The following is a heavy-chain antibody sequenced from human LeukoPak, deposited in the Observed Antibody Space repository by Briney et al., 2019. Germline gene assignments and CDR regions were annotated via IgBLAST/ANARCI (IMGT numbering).Heavy chain of an antibody. CDR1: GFTFSSYE. V-gene: IGHV3-48*03. CDR3: ARDGTPSQGSGWVYMDV. D-gene: IGHD6-25*01. Sequence: GGLRLSCAASGFTFSSYEMNWVRQAPGKGLEWISYISASGTLTHYADSVEGRFTISRDNAKNSLYLQVNSLRGEDTAVYYCARDGTPSQGSGWVYMDVWGKGTTVTISS. CDR2: ISASGTLT. J-gene: IGHJ6*04.